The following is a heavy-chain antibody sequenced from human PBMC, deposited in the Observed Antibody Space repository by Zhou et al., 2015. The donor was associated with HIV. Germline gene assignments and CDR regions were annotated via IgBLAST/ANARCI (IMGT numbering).Heavy chain of an antibody. V-gene: IGHV1-69*02. CDR2: IIPILGIA. CDR1: GGTFSSYT. D-gene: IGHD7-27*01. Sequence: QVQLVQSGAEVKKPGSSVKVSCKASGGTFSSYTISWVRQAPGQGLEWMGRIIPILGIANYAQKFQGRVTITADKSTSTAYMELSSLRSEDTAVYYCASSQLGIAGPIADYWGQGTLVTVSS. CDR3: ASSQLGIAGPIADY. J-gene: IGHJ4*02.